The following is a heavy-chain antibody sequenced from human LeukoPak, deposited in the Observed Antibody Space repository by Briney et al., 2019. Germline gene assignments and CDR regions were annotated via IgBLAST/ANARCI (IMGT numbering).Heavy chain of an antibody. CDR3: ARGRQQLVHRWFDP. CDR2: INHSGST. J-gene: IGHJ5*02. D-gene: IGHD6-13*01. CDR1: GGSFSGYY. Sequence: SETLSLTCAVYGGSFSGYYWSWIRQPPGKGLEWIGEINHSGSTNYNSSLKSRVTISVDTSKNQFSLKLSSVTAADTAVYYCARGRQQLVHRWFDPWGQGTLVTVSS. V-gene: IGHV4-34*01.